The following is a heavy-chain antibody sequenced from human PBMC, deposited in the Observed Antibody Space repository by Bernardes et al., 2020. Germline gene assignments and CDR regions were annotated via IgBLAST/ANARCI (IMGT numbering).Heavy chain of an antibody. J-gene: IGHJ4*02. V-gene: IGHV3-33*01. Sequence: GGSLRLSCAASGFTFSTYGMHWVRQAPGKGLEWVTVIWDDGSKKFYADSVKGRFTISRDNSKNTLYLQMNSLRAEDTAVYYCAREIYCSRSSCLGYLDYWGQGTLVTVSS. CDR2: IWDDGSKK. D-gene: IGHD2-2*01. CDR1: GFTFSTYG. CDR3: AREIYCSRSSCLGYLDY.